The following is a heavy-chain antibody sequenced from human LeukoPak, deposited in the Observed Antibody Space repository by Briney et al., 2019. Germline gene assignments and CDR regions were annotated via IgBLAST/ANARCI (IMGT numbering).Heavy chain of an antibody. CDR3: ARYSSGSCYDY. J-gene: IGHJ4*02. CDR1: GFTFTTYA. D-gene: IGHD6-13*01. V-gene: IGHV3-64*01. Sequence: GGSLRLSCAASGFTFTTYAMHWVRQAPGRGLEYVSAISTDGGGTYYANSVKGRFTISRDNSKNTLYLQMGSLRVEDMAVYYCARYSSGSCYDYWGQGTLVTVSS. CDR2: ISTDGGGT.